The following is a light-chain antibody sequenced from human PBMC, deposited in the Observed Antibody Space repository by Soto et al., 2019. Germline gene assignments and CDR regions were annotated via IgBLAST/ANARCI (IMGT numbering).Light chain of an antibody. CDR1: QSVSSN. CDR2: GAS. J-gene: IGKJ5*01. CDR3: QQYKNWPAIT. Sequence: EIVMTQSPATLSLSPGERATLSCRASQSVSSNLAWYQQKPGQAPRPLIYGASTRATGIPARFSGSGSGTEFALTISSLQSEDFAVYYCQQYKNWPAITFGQGTRLEIK. V-gene: IGKV3D-15*01.